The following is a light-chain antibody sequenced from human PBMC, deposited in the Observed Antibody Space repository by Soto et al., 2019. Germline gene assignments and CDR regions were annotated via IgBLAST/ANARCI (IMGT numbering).Light chain of an antibody. CDR1: SSDVGRYKY. CDR3: SSYTSSSTLV. J-gene: IGLJ1*01. V-gene: IGLV2-14*01. CDR2: EVR. Sequence: QSALTQPASVSGSPGQTITISCTGTSSDVGRYKYVSWYQQRPGEVPKLMIFEVRNRPSGVSNRFSGSKSGNTASLSVSGLQPEYEADYYCSSYTSSSTLVFGTGTKVTVL.